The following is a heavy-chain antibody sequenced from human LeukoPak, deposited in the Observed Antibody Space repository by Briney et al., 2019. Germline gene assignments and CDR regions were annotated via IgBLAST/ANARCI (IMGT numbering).Heavy chain of an antibody. CDR1: GFTFSSYA. V-gene: IGHV3-64D*06. J-gene: IGHJ4*02. CDR2: ISSNGGST. Sequence: TGGSLRLSCSASGFTFSSYAMHWVRQAPGKGLEYVSAISSNGGSTYYADSVKGRFTISRDNSKNTLYLQTSSLRAEDTAVYYCVKFLLKVGRDYWGQGTLVTVSS. D-gene: IGHD2-15*01. CDR3: VKFLLKVGRDY.